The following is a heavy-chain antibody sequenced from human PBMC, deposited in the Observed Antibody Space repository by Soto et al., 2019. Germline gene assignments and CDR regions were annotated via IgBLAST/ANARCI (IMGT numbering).Heavy chain of an antibody. CDR3: ARSPAYYYDASHWFDP. J-gene: IGHJ5*02. D-gene: IGHD3-22*01. Sequence: SETLSLTCSVSGGSISGYYWSWIRQPAGNGLEWIGRIYSSGSTNYNPSLKSRVSMSVDTSKNQFSLKLTSVTAADTAVYFCARSPAYYYDASHWFDPWGQGTLVTVSS. CDR1: GGSISGYY. CDR2: IYSSGST. V-gene: IGHV4-4*07.